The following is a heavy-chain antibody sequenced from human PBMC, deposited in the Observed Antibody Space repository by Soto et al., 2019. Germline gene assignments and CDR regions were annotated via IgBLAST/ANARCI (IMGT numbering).Heavy chain of an antibody. CDR3: ARDPHEYWTSYWFDP. Sequence: QVQLVQSGAEVKKPGASVKVSCKASGYNFSIYGINWVRQAPGQGLELMGWISAYDGKTTYAEKFQGRVTITTAASTSTAYMELRSLRSDDTAVYYCARDPHEYWTSYWFDPWGQGTLVTVSS. J-gene: IGHJ5*02. V-gene: IGHV1-18*01. CDR2: ISAYDGKT. CDR1: GYNFSIYG. D-gene: IGHD3-3*01.